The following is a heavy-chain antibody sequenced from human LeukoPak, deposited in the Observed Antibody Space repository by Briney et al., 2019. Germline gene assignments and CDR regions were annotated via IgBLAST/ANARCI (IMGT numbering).Heavy chain of an antibody. V-gene: IGHV3-7*01. CDR3: ARDRQIAY. CDR1: GFTFSNYW. CDR2: IKQDGSEK. Sequence: TGGSLRLSCAASGFTFSNYWLTWVRQAPGQGLEWVANIKQDGSEKHYVDSVKGRFTISRVNAKNSLYLQMNSLRAEDTAVYYCARDRQIAYWGQGTLVTVSS. J-gene: IGHJ4*02.